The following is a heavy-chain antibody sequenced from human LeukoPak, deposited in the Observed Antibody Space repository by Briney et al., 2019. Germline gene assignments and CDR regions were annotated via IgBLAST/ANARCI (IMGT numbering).Heavy chain of an antibody. CDR2: IKEDGGEK. D-gene: IGHD6-13*01. CDR3: ARLIISTSWYGYYYYYMDV. CDR1: GFTFSGYW. Sequence: PGGSLRLSCAASGFTFSGYWMSLVRQAPGKGLEWVANIKEDGGEKYYVDSVKGRFTISRDNAKSSLYLQMNSLRAEDTAVYYCARLIISTSWYGYYYYYMDVWGKGTTVTVSS. V-gene: IGHV3-7*01. J-gene: IGHJ6*03.